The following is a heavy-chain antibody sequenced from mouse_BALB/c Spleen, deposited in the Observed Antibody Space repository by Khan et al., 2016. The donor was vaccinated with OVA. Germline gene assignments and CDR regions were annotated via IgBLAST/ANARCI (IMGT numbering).Heavy chain of an antibody. CDR2: INPTSGYT. J-gene: IGHJ2*01. CDR1: GYTFTTYW. V-gene: IGHV1-7*01. Sequence: QVQLQQSGAELAKPGASVKMSCKASGYTFTTYWMHWVKQRPGQGLEWIGYINPTSGYTDYNDKFKDLATLSADKSSSTAYMQLNSLTSEDSAVDYCTRDRIDYWGQGTTLTVSS. CDR3: TRDRIDY.